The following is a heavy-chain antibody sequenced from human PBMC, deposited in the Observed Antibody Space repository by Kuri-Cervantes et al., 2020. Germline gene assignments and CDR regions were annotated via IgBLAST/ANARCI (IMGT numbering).Heavy chain of an antibody. V-gene: IGHV1-18*01. J-gene: IGHJ4*02. CDR1: GYTFTSYG. D-gene: IGHD5-18*01. CDR3: ARVFLGFSGYTMGYSYGFDDY. Sequence: ASVKVSCKASGYTFTSYGISWVRQAPGQGLEWMGWISAYNGNTYYAHKAQGRVTMTTDTSTSTAYMELRSLRSDDTAVYYCARVFLGFSGYTMGYSYGFDDYWGQGTLVTVSS. CDR2: ISAYNGNT.